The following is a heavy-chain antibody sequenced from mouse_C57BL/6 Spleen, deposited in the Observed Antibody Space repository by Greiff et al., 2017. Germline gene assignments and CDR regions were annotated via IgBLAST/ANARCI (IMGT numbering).Heavy chain of an antibody. J-gene: IGHJ3*01. CDR2: IAPETGGT. CDR3: TRKRDLGTGTVFFAY. V-gene: IGHV1-15*01. CDR1: GYTFTDYE. D-gene: IGHD4-1*01. Sequence: QVQLKQSGAELVRPGASVTLSCKASGYTFTDYEMHWVKQTPVHGLEWIGAIAPETGGTAYNHKFKGKAILTADKSSSTAYMELRSLTSEDSAVYYCTRKRDLGTGTVFFAYWGQGPLGTVSA.